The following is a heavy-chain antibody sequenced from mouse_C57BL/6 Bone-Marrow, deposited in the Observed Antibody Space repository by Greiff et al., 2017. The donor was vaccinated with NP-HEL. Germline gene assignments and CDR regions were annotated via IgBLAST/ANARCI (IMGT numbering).Heavy chain of an antibody. D-gene: IGHD1-1*01. V-gene: IGHV2-2*01. J-gene: IGHJ1*03. CDR1: GFSLTSYG. Sequence: QVQLQQSGPGLVQPSQSLSITCTVSGFSLTSYGVHWVRQSPGKGLEWLGVIWSDGTTDYNAAFISRLSISKDNYKSQVFFKMNSLQADDTAIYYCAREGYYGSSFPLDVWGTGTTVTVSS. CDR3: AREGYYGSSFPLDV. CDR2: IWSDGTT.